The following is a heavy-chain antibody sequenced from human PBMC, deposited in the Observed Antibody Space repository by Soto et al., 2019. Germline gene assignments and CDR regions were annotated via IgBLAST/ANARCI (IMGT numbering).Heavy chain of an antibody. CDR1: GSSISGCC. J-gene: IGHJ4*02. D-gene: IGHD2-2*01. Sequence: KASETLSLTCSVSGSSISGCCWDWIRQSPGKGLEWIGSVYHSGSAYYNPSLKSRVTMSVDTSKNQFSLTVTSVTAADTAVYYCARDSSQNFCSGSTCYLDYWGQGALVTVSS. CDR3: ARDSSQNFCSGSTCYLDY. V-gene: IGHV4-38-2*02. CDR2: VYHSGSA.